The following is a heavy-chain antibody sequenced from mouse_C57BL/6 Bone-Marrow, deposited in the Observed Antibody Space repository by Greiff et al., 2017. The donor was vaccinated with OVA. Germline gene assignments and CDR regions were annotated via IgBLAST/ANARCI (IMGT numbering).Heavy chain of an antibody. V-gene: IGHV2-2*01. CDR3: ASIYYYGISAFAY. D-gene: IGHD1-1*01. J-gene: IGHJ3*01. CDR2: IWSGGST. CDR1: GFSLTSYG. Sequence: QVQLKESGPGLVQPSQSLSITCTVSGFSLTSYGVHWVRQSPGKGLEWLGVIWSGGSTDYNAAFISRLSISKDNSKSQVFLKMNSLQADDTAIYYCASIYYYGISAFAYWGQGTLVTVSA.